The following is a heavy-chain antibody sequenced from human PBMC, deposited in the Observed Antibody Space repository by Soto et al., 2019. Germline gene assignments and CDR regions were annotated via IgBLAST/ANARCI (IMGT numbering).Heavy chain of an antibody. CDR2: INHSGST. J-gene: IGHJ4*02. D-gene: IGHD2-15*01. Sequence: SETLSLTCAVYGGSFSGYYWSWIRQPPGKGLERIGEINHSGSTNYNPSLKSRVTISVDTSKNQFSLKLSSVTAADTAVYYCARGGYCSGGSCYYFDYWGQGTLVTVSS. V-gene: IGHV4-34*01. CDR1: GGSFSGYY. CDR3: ARGGYCSGGSCYYFDY.